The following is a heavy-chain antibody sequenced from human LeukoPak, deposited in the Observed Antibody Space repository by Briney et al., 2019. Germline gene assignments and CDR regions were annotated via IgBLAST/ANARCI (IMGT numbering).Heavy chain of an antibody. CDR2: IYYSGST. CDR3: ARDHYLMVRGVPNYYYYYYMDV. D-gene: IGHD3-10*01. V-gene: IGHV4-39*07. CDR1: GGSISSSSYY. Sequence: SETLSLTCTVSGGSISSSSYYWGWIRQPPGKGLEWIGSIYYSGSTYYNPSLKSRVTISVDTSKNQFSLKLSSVTAADTAVYYCARDHYLMVRGVPNYYYYYYMDVWGKGTTVTVSS. J-gene: IGHJ6*03.